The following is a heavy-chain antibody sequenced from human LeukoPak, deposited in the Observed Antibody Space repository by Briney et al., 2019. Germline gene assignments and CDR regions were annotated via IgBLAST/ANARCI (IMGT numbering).Heavy chain of an antibody. D-gene: IGHD4/OR15-4a*01. CDR1: GFTFSRNW. Sequence: PGGSLRLSCAASGFTFSRNWMHWVRQAPGKGLEWVSDISGSGASTYYADSVKGRFTISRDNSKNTLYLQMNSLRAEDTAVYYCARRAGAYSHPYDYWGQGTLVTVSS. V-gene: IGHV3-23*01. J-gene: IGHJ4*02. CDR3: ARRAGAYSHPYDY. CDR2: ISGSGAST.